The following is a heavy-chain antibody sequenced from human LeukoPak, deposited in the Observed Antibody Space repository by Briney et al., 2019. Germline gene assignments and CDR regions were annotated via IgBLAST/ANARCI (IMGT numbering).Heavy chain of an antibody. J-gene: IGHJ4*02. D-gene: IGHD6-13*01. V-gene: IGHV3-43*01. CDR1: GFTFDDYT. Sequence: GGSLRLSCAASGFTFDDYTMHWVRQAPGKGLEWVSLISWDGGSTYYADSVKGRFTISRDKSKNTLYLQMNSLRAEDTAVYYCAKAVSSSWYVFDYWGQGTLVTVSS. CDR2: ISWDGGST. CDR3: AKAVSSSWYVFDY.